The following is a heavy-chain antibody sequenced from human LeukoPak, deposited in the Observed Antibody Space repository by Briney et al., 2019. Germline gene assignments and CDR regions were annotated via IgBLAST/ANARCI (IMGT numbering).Heavy chain of an antibody. D-gene: IGHD3-10*01. CDR2: INPNSGGT. CDR1: GYTFTGYY. J-gene: IGHJ4*02. V-gene: IGHV1-2*02. Sequence: GASVKVSCKASGYTFTGYYMHWVRQAPGQGLEWMGWINPNSGGTNYAQKFQGRATMTRDTSISTAYMELSRLRSDDTAVYYCARVASATVITMVRGADYYFDYWGQGTLVTVSS. CDR3: ARVASATVITMVRGADYYFDY.